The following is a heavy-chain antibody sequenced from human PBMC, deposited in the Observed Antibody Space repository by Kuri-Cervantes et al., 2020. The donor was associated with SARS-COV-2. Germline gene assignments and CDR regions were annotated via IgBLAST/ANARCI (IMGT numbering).Heavy chain of an antibody. J-gene: IGHJ2*01. V-gene: IGHV1-46*01. CDR3: ARAHAYDFWSGYSHWYFDL. CDR1: GYTFTSYY. CDR2: INPSGGST. Sequence: ASVKVSCKASGYTFTSYYMHWVRQAPGQGLEWMGIINPSGGSTSYAQKFQGRVTMTRDTSTSTVYMELSSLRSEDTAVYYCARAHAYDFWSGYSHWYFDLWGRGTLVTVSS. D-gene: IGHD3-3*01.